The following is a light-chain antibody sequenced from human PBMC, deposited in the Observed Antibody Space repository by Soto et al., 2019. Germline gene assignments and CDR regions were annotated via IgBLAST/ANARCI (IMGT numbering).Light chain of an antibody. J-gene: IGLJ2*01. CDR3: QSYDSSLSVVV. CDR2: GNS. V-gene: IGLV1-40*01. Sequence: QSVLTQPPSVSGAQGQRVTISCTGSSSNIGAGYDVHWYQPLPGTAPKLLIYGNSNRPSGVPDRFSGSKSGTSASLAITGLQAEDEADYYCQSYDSSLSVVVFGGGTKLTVL. CDR1: SSNIGAGYD.